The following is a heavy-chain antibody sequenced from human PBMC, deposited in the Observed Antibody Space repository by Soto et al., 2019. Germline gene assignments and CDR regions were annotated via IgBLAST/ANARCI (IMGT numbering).Heavy chain of an antibody. CDR2: IWYDGSNK. J-gene: IGHJ3*02. CDR3: ARDRGYCSSTSCYESAFDI. V-gene: IGHV3-33*01. Sequence: QVQLVESGGGVVQPGRSLRLSCAASGFTFSSYGMHWVRQAPGKGLEWVAVIWYDGSNKYDADSVKGRFTISRDNSKNTLYLQMNSLRAEDTAVYYCARDRGYCSSTSCYESAFDIWGQGTMVTVSS. D-gene: IGHD2-2*01. CDR1: GFTFSSYG.